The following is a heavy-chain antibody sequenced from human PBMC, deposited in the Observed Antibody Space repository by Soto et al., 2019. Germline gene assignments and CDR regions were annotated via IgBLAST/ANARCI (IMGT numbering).Heavy chain of an antibody. CDR1: GYSFTSYW. CDR3: ARRTIAAAGYDAFDI. Sequence: PGESLKISCKGSGYSFTSYWIGWVRQMPGKGLEWMGIIYPGDSDTRYSPSFQGQVTISADKSISTAYLQWSSLKASDTAMYYCARRTIAAAGYDAFDIWGQGTMVTVS. D-gene: IGHD6-13*01. V-gene: IGHV5-51*01. J-gene: IGHJ3*02. CDR2: IYPGDSDT.